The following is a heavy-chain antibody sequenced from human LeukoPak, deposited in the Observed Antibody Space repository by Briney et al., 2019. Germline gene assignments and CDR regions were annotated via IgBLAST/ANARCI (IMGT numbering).Heavy chain of an antibody. Sequence: GSLRLSCAASGFTFSSYWMNWVRQAPGKGLVWVSRIASDGSSTTYADSVKGRFSISRDNAKNSLYLQMSSLRAEDTAVYYCATSRSLDYWGQGTLVIVSS. CDR1: GFTFSSYW. J-gene: IGHJ4*02. CDR2: IASDGSST. V-gene: IGHV3-74*01. CDR3: ATSRSLDY.